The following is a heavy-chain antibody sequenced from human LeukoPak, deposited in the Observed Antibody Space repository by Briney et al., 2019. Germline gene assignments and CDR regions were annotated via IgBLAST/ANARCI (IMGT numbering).Heavy chain of an antibody. CDR1: GYTFTSYY. D-gene: IGHD3-22*01. J-gene: IGHJ4*02. Sequence: ASVKVSCKASGYTFTSYYMNWVRQAPGQGLEWMGIINPSGGSTSYAQKFQGRVTMTRDSSTSTVYMELRSLRSDDTAVFYCARDSSEDFYDSSGYYSFDFWGQGTLVTVSS. CDR2: INPSGGST. V-gene: IGHV1-46*01. CDR3: ARDSSEDFYDSSGYYSFDF.